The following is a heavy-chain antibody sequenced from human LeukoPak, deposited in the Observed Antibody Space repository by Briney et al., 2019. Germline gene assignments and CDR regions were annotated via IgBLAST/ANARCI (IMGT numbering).Heavy chain of an antibody. D-gene: IGHD3-10*01. J-gene: IGHJ4*02. CDR1: GYTFTVYY. V-gene: IGHV1-2*02. Sequence: ASVKLSCNASGYTFTVYYIHWVRQAPGQGLESMGWINPNGGGTNYAQKFQGRVTMARDTSISTAYMELGGLRYDDTAVYYCARVSSSGDYYDNWGQGTLVTVSS. CDR3: ARVSSSGDYYDN. CDR2: INPNGGGT.